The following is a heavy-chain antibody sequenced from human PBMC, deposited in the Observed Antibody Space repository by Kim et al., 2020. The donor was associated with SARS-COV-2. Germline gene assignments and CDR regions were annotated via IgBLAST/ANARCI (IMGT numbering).Heavy chain of an antibody. CDR2: IYYSGST. V-gene: IGHV4-31*03. D-gene: IGHD3-3*01. CDR3: ARSSKYYDFWSGYYNYGMDV. Sequence: SETLSLTCTVSGGSISSGGYYWSWIRQHPGKGLEWIGYIYYSGSTYYNPSLKSRVTISVDTSKNQFSLKLSSVTAADTAVYYCARSSKYYDFWSGYYNYGMDVWGQGTTVTVSS. CDR1: GGSISSGGYY. J-gene: IGHJ6*02.